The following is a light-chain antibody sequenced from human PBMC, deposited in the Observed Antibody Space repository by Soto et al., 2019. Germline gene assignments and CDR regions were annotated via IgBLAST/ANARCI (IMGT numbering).Light chain of an antibody. J-gene: IGLJ1*01. CDR1: NSDVGGYNY. CDR3: CSYVGTNTSYV. V-gene: IGLV2-11*01. Sequence: QSVLTQPRSVSGSSGQSVTISCTGTNSDVGGYNYVSWYQQHPGKAPKVMIYDVSKRPSGGPDRFSGSKSGNTASLTISGLQAEDEADYYCCSYVGTNTSYVFGTGTKVTVL. CDR2: DVS.